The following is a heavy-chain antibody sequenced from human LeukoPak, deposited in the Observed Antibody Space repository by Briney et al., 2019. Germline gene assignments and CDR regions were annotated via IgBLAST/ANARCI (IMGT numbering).Heavy chain of an antibody. V-gene: IGHV3-74*01. CDR3: ARAQNDYDFWSGYSYYYGMDV. J-gene: IGHJ6*02. Sequence: GGSLRLSCAASGLTFSSHWMHWVRQAPGKGLVWVSRITNDGSSTTYADSVEGRFTISRDNAKNMLYLQVNSLRAEDTAVYYCARAQNDYDFWSGYSYYYGMDVWGQGTTVTVSS. CDR2: ITNDGSST. CDR1: GLTFSSHW. D-gene: IGHD3-3*01.